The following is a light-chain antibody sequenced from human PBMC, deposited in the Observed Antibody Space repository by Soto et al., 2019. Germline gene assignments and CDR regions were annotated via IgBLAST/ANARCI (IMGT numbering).Light chain of an antibody. J-gene: IGKJ3*01. V-gene: IGKV1-5*03. CDR2: RAS. CDR1: QRSINW. CDR3: QQYNSYSGT. Sequence: DIQMTQSPSTLSASVGDRVTITCRASQRSINWLAWYQQKPGKAPKLLIYRASTLDSGVPSRFSGSGSGTEFALTICSLQPDDFATYFCQQYNSYSGTFGPGNKVDIK.